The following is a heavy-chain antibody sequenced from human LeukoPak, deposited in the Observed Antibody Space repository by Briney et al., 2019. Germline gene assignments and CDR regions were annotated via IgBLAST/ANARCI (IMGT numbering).Heavy chain of an antibody. D-gene: IGHD3-22*01. Sequence: KPSETLSLTCTVSYESISSSSHYWGWIRRPPGKGLEWIGSIDSRRNIHSNPSLDSRATISVDTSKNQFSLKLSSVTAADTAVYYCARTKYYFDSSDYFFFDPWGRGILVTVSS. J-gene: IGHJ5*02. V-gene: IGHV4-39*01. CDR2: IDSRRNI. CDR3: ARTKYYFDSSDYFFFDP. CDR1: YESISSSSHY.